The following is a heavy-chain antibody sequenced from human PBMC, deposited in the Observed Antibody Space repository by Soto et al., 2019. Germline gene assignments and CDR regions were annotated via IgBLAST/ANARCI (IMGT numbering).Heavy chain of an antibody. D-gene: IGHD3-9*01. V-gene: IGHV3-23*01. J-gene: IGHJ3*02. CDR1: GFTFSSYA. CDR3: AKVLIRYFDWLLLHDAFDI. Sequence: GGSLRLSCAASGFTFSSYAMSWVRQAPGKGLEWVSAISGSGGSTYYADSVKGRFTISRDNSKNTLYLQMNSLRAEDTAVYYCAKVLIRYFDWLLLHDAFDIWGQGTMVTVSS. CDR2: ISGSGGST.